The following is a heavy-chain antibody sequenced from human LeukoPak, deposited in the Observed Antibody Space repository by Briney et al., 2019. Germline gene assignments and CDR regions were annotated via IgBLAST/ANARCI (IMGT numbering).Heavy chain of an antibody. CDR3: ANQRGGF. V-gene: IGHV3-11*01. CDR1: GFTFNDYY. Sequence: GGSLRLSCAASGFTFNDYYMSWIRQAPGKGLEWLSYINIGGTNTHYADSVKGRFTISRDNVKKSLYLEMNNLRAEDTAVYYCANQRGGFWGQGTLVTVSS. D-gene: IGHD3-10*01. J-gene: IGHJ4*02. CDR2: INIGGTNT.